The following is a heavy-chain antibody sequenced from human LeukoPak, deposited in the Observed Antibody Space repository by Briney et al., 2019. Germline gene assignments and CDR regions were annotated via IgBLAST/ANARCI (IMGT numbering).Heavy chain of an antibody. V-gene: IGHV3-30*19. J-gene: IGHJ4*02. D-gene: IGHD3-10*01. Sequence: GGSLRLSCAAPGFTFSSYGMHWVRQAPGKGLEWVAVIWYDGSNKYYADSVKGRFTISRDNSKNTLYLQMNSLRAEDTAAYYCARFPIRGSSSDYWGQGTLVTVSS. CDR2: IWYDGSNK. CDR3: ARFPIRGSSSDY. CDR1: GFTFSSYG.